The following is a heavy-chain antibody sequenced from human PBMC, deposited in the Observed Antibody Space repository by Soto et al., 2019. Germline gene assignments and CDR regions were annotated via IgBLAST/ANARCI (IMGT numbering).Heavy chain of an antibody. J-gene: IGHJ4*02. CDR1: GFTFSSYG. D-gene: IGHD3-10*01. CDR3: AREGELLWFGESFEGFDY. V-gene: IGHV3-33*01. Sequence: QVQLVESGGGVVQPGRSLRLSCAASGFTFSSYGMHWVRQAPGKGLEWVAVIWYDGSNKYYADSVKGRFTISRDNSKNTLYLQMNSLRAEDTAVYYCAREGELLWFGESFEGFDYWGQGTLVTVSS. CDR2: IWYDGSNK.